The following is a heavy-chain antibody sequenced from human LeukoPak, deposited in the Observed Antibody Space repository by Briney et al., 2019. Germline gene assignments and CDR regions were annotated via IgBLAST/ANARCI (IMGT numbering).Heavy chain of an antibody. D-gene: IGHD6-19*01. V-gene: IGHV1-2*02. J-gene: IGHJ4*02. CDR1: GYSFSDYY. Sequence: ASVTVSCKASGYSFSDYYVYWVRQAAGQGREGMGVINANTGATYYAQNFQGRVTITTDTSISTAYMELSRLTSDDTAEYYCARGLAVAENWGQGTLVTVSS. CDR2: INANTGAT. CDR3: ARGLAVAEN.